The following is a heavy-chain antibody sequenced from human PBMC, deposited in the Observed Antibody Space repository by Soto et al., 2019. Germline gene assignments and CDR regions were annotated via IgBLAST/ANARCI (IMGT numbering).Heavy chain of an antibody. J-gene: IGHJ5*02. CDR2: IHYSGST. V-gene: IGHV4-31*03. Sequence: LSLTCTVSGGSISSGGYYWSWIRQHPGKGLEWIGYIHYSGSTYYNPSLKSRVTISVDTSKNQFSLNLSSVTAADTAVYYCAREDRNYYDSSGYYHWGQGTLVTVSS. D-gene: IGHD3-22*01. CDR3: AREDRNYYDSSGYYH. CDR1: GGSISSGGYY.